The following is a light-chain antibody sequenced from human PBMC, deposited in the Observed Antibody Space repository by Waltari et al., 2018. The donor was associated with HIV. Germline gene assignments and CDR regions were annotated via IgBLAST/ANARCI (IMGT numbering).Light chain of an antibody. CDR3: QSYDSSLTGSV. CDR1: SSNIGAGYD. V-gene: IGLV1-40*01. Sequence: QSVLTQPPSVSGAPGQRVTISCTGRSSNIGAGYDVHWYQQVPGTAPKLLIYGNNNRPSGVPDRFSASKSGASPSLAITGLQAEDEADYYCQSYDSSLTGSVFGGGTKLTVL. J-gene: IGLJ2*01. CDR2: GNN.